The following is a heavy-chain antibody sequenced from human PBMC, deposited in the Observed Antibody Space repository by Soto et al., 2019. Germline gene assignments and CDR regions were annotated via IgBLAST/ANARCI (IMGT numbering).Heavy chain of an antibody. Sequence: PGGSLRLSCGASGFTFSNYYMSWIRQAPGKGLEWVSYISSTGRTIYYADSVKGRFTVSRDNAQNSLSPKLNCLRVEDTAVYYCARSYRSGWEFDYWGQGTQVTVSS. J-gene: IGHJ4*02. D-gene: IGHD6-19*01. CDR3: ARSYRSGWEFDY. CDR1: GFTFSNYY. V-gene: IGHV3-11*01. CDR2: ISSTGRTI.